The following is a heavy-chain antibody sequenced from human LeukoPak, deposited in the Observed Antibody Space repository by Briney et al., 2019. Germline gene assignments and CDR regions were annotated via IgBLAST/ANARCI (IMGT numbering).Heavy chain of an antibody. CDR3: ANSPKSDY. CDR2: ISVSGGST. Sequence: GGSLRLSCAASGFTFSSYGMSWFRQAPGKGLEWLSAISVSGGSTYYAGSVQGRFTISRDNSKNTLYLKMSSLRAEDTAVYYCANSPKSDYWGQGTLVTVSS. V-gene: IGHV3-23*01. CDR1: GFTFSSYG. J-gene: IGHJ4*02.